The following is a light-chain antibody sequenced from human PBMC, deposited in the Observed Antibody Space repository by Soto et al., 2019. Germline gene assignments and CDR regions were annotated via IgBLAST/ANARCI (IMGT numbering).Light chain of an antibody. CDR3: LQHKNYS. V-gene: IGKV1D-17*01. J-gene: IGKJ4*01. CDR2: AAS. CDR1: QGISKY. Sequence: IQMTQSPSAMSASVGDRVTITCRARQGISKYLAWFQQTPGKVPKHLIYAASSLQSGVPSGFSGSGSGTDFTLTFSSRQPEDFATYGCLQHKNYSFGGGTKVEIK.